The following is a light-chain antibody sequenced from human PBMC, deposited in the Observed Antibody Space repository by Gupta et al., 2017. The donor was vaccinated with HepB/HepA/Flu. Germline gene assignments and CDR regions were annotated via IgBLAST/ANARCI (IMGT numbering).Light chain of an antibody. CDR3: HQYGTSPLT. CDR1: QNIDSNY. J-gene: IGKJ1*01. V-gene: IGKV3-20*01. Sequence: EHVLTQSPGTLSLSPGERATLSCRASQNIDSNYVAWYQQKPGQAPRLLIYVASTRATGIPDRFSGSGSGTDFTLTISRLEPEDFAVYYCHQYGTSPLTFGQGTKVEI. CDR2: VAS.